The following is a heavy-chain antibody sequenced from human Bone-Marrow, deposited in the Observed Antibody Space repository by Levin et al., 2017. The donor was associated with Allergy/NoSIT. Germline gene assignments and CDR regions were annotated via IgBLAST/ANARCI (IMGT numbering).Heavy chain of an antibody. CDR1: GGSITSGDYY. J-gene: IGHJ6*03. CDR3: ARVQGYYYYYMDV. V-gene: IGHV4-31*03. CDR2: ISSSGNT. Sequence: PSETLSLTCSVSGGSITSGDYYWTWIRQHPEKGLEWIGFISSSGNTDSHPSLKSRVAISVDTSKNQFSLSLSSVTDADTAVYHCARVQGYYYYYMDVWGKGTTVIVSS.